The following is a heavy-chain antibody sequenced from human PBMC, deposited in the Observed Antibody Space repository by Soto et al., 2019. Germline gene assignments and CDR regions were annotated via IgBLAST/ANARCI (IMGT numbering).Heavy chain of an antibody. V-gene: IGHV3-33*01. CDR1: GFIFSSHG. CDR3: ARDRTYEGPDATRYYGMDV. D-gene: IGHD2-2*01. J-gene: IGHJ6*02. Sequence: VGSLRLSCAASGFIFSSHGMHWFRQAPVKGLEWVALTWYDGRKEYYADSVKGRFTISRDNSKNTMYVQMNSLRAEDTAVYFCARDRTYEGPDATRYYGMDVWGQGTTVTVSS. CDR2: TWYDGRKE.